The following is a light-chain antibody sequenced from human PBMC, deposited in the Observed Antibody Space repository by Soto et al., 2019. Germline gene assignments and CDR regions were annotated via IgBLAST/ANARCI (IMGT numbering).Light chain of an antibody. V-gene: IGKV3D-15*01. CDR3: QQYNNWPIT. CDR1: QSIHTS. CDR2: DST. Sequence: PGERAPLSCRASQSIHTSLAWYQQKPGQPPRLVVYDSTLRANGVPDRFGGSRSGTEFTLTISSLQSEDFAVYYCQQYNNWPITFGQGTRLEIK. J-gene: IGKJ5*01.